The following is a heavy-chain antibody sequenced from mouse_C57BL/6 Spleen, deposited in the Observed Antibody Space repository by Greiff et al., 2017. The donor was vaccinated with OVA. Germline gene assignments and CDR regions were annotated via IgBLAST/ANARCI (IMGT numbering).Heavy chain of an antibody. CDR2: IYPGDGDT. D-gene: IGHD4-1*01. CDR3: ARGLTGYAMDY. CDR1: GYAFSSSW. J-gene: IGHJ4*01. V-gene: IGHV1-82*01. Sequence: QVQLKESGPELVKPGASVKISCKASGYAFSSSWMNWVKQRPGKGLEWIGRIYPGDGDTNYNGKFKGKATLTADKSSSTAYMQLSSLTSEDSAVYFCARGLTGYAMDYWGQGTSVTVSS.